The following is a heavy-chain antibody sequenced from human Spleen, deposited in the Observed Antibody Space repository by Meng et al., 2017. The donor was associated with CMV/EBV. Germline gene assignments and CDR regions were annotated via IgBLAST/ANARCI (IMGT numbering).Heavy chain of an antibody. Sequence: GESLKISCAASGFTFSSYAMHWVRQAPGKGLEWVAVISYDGSNKYYADSVKGRFTISRDNAKNSLYLQMNSLRAEDTAVYYCARNWNYGSGYYYGMDVWGQGTTVTVSS. D-gene: IGHD1-7*01. V-gene: IGHV3-30-3*01. CDR2: ISYDGSNK. CDR3: ARNWNYGSGYYYGMDV. J-gene: IGHJ6*02. CDR1: GFTFSSYA.